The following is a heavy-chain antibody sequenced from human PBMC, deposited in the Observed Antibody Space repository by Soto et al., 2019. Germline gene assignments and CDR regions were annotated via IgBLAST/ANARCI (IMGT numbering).Heavy chain of an antibody. CDR1: GFNFSSYA. Sequence: PVGSMRLSCAASGFNFSSYAMSWVRQAPGKGLEWVSAISGSGGSTYYADSVKGRFTISRDNSKNTLYLQMNSLRADDTAVYDGAKDRPNYGMDVWGQGTTVTVSS. V-gene: IGHV3-23*01. CDR3: AKDRPNYGMDV. J-gene: IGHJ6*02. CDR2: ISGSGGST.